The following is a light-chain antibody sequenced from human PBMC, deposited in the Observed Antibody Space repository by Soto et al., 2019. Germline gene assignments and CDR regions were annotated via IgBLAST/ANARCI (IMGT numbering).Light chain of an antibody. CDR3: QQYDNLYT. CDR2: ETS. Sequence: DIQLTQSPSSLSASVGDTVTITCRASQDISDDLNWYQQKPGKAPKLLIYETSTWQTGVPSRFIGSGSGTYFTLTISSLQPEDFATYYCQQYDNLYTFGQGTKLEIK. CDR1: QDISDD. J-gene: IGKJ2*01. V-gene: IGKV1-33*01.